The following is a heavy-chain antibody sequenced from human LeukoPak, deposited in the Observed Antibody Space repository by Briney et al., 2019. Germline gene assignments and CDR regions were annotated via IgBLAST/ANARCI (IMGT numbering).Heavy chain of an antibody. Sequence: SETLSRTGTGSACSISSISYYWGWIRQPPGKGLEWIGSIYYSGSTYYNPSLKSRVTISVDTSKNQFSLKLSSVTAADTAVYYCARQSIVRCLDYWGQGTLVTVSS. J-gene: IGHJ4*02. CDR1: ACSISSISYY. CDR3: ARQSIVRCLDY. CDR2: IYYSGST. V-gene: IGHV4-39*01. D-gene: IGHD2-21*01.